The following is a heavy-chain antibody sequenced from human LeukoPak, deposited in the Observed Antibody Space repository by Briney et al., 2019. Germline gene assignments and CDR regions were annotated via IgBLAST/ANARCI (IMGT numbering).Heavy chain of an antibody. Sequence: ASVKVSCKASGGTFTSYYMHWVRQAPGQGLEWMGVINPSGGVTSYAQKFEGRVTMTRDTSTSTVYMELSSLRSEDTAVYYCARVFGRQTIDYWGQGTLVTVSS. CDR2: INPSGGVT. V-gene: IGHV1-46*01. D-gene: IGHD1/OR15-1a*01. CDR3: ARVFGRQTIDY. J-gene: IGHJ4*02. CDR1: GGTFTSYY.